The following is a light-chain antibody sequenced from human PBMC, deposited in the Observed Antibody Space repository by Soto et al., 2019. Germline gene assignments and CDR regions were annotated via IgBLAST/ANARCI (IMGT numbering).Light chain of an antibody. CDR3: QQRNSYSMT. J-gene: IGKJ5*01. V-gene: IGKV1-5*01. CDR2: AAS. Sequence: DTQMTQSPSTLSLSPGASVPLSGRASQSLSSYLAWYQQKPGKAPRLLIYAASTLPSGVPARFSGSGSGTDFTLTISSLQPEDFATYYCQQRNSYSMTFGQGTRLEIK. CDR1: QSLSSY.